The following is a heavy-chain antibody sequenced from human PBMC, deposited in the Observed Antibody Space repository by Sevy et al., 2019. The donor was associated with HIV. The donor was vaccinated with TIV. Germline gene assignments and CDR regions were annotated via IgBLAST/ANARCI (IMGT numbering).Heavy chain of an antibody. CDR2: IKQGGSER. CDR1: GFTFTSYW. D-gene: IGHD4-17*01. V-gene: IGHV3-7*01. Sequence: GVSLRLSCAASGFTFTSYWMSWVRQAPGKGLEWVANIKQGGSERYYVDSVRGRFTISRDNAKNSLYLQMNSLRAEDTAVYYCARVLPTMTTVTGDAFDIWGQGTMVTVSS. CDR3: ARVLPTMTTVTGDAFDI. J-gene: IGHJ3*02.